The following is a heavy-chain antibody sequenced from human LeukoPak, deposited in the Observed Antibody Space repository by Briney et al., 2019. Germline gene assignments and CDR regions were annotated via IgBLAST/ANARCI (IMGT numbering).Heavy chain of an antibody. J-gene: IGHJ4*02. CDR3: ARDGPPTRTMIVVRQADY. CDR2: INPNSGGT. Sequence: ASVKVSCKASGYTFTGYYMHWVRQAPGQGLEWMGWINPNSGGTNYAQKFQGRVTMTRDTSISTAYMELSRLRSDDTAVYYCARDGPPTRTMIVVRQADYWGQGTLVTVSS. CDR1: GYTFTGYY. V-gene: IGHV1-2*02. D-gene: IGHD3-22*01.